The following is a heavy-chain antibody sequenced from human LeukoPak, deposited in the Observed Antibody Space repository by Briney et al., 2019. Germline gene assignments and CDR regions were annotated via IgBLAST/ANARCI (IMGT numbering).Heavy chain of an antibody. J-gene: IGHJ4*02. CDR1: GGSISGYS. Sequence: PETLSLTCTVSGGSISGYSWSWIRQPPGKGLEWIGYMYYNGGPTYNPSLESRVTISADTSKNQLSLKLTSVTAADTAVYYCARADSSGYSIFGYWGQGTLVTVSS. V-gene: IGHV4-59*01. D-gene: IGHD3-22*01. CDR2: MYYNGGP. CDR3: ARADSSGYSIFGY.